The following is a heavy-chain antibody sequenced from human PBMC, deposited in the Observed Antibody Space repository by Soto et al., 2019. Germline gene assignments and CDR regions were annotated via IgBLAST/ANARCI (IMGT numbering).Heavy chain of an antibody. D-gene: IGHD6-6*01. V-gene: IGHV4-59*01. J-gene: IGHJ4*02. Sequence: SETLSLTCTVPGGSISSYYWSWIRQPPGKGLEWIGYIYYSGSTNYNPSLKSRVTISVDTSKNQFSLKLSSVTAADTAVYYCARAWGIAARPGVFDYWGQGTLVTVSS. CDR3: ARAWGIAARPGVFDY. CDR2: IYYSGST. CDR1: GGSISSYY.